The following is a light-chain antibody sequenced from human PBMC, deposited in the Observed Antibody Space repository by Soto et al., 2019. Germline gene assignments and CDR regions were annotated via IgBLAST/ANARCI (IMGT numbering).Light chain of an antibody. CDR1: QSVSSSY. CDR3: QQYDSSPKR. V-gene: IGKV3-20*01. CDR2: GAS. Sequence: ELVLTQSHGTLSLSPGERSPLSGRASQSVSSSYLAWYQQKPGQAPRLLIYGASSRATGIPDRFSGSGSGTDFTLNISRLEPEDFAVYYCQQYDSSPKRFGQGTKVEI. J-gene: IGKJ1*01.